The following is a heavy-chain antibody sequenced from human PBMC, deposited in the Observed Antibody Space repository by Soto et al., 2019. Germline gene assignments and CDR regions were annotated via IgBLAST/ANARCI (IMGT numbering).Heavy chain of an antibody. D-gene: IGHD3-3*01. CDR3: ARDRGGKDFWIGYPTGWFDP. CDR1: GITFSNYV. Sequence: VQLLESGGGLVQPGGSLRLSCEDFGITFSNYVMHWVRLAPGKGLEWVAVISYDGSNKYYADSVKGRFTISRDNSKNTLYLHMNSLRPDDTAVYYCARDRGGKDFWIGYPTGWFDPWGQGTLVTVSS. V-gene: IGHV3-30-3*01. CDR2: ISYDGSNK. J-gene: IGHJ5*02.